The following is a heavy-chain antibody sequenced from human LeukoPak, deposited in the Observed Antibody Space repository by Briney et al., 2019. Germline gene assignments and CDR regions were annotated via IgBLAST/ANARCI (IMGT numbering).Heavy chain of an antibody. CDR2: IYHSGST. CDR1: GGSISSSNW. D-gene: IGHD2-15*01. V-gene: IGHV4-4*02. J-gene: IGHJ4*02. CDR3: ARHGGCSGGSCPDY. Sequence: PSGTLSLTCAVSGGSISSSNWWSWVRQPPGKGLEWIGEIYHSGSTNYSPSLKSRVTISVDKSKNQFSLKLSSVTAADTAVYYCARHGGCSGGSCPDYWGQGTLVTVSS.